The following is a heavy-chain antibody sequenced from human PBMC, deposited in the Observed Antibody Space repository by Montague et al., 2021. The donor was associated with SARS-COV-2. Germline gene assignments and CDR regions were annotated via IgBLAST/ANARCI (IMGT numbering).Heavy chain of an antibody. CDR1: GSSYTGSD. CDR3: ARGARQGYGFRLGSFDS. Sequence: SETLSLTCSILGSSYTGSDRNWIRLPPSQALKSYGDISHSGSTNYNPSLKSRVTMSVDTSKNQFSLKLSSVTAADTAVYYCARGARQGYGFRLGSFDSWGQGTLVTVSS. J-gene: IGHJ4*02. V-gene: IGHV4-34*01. CDR2: ISHSGST. D-gene: IGHD3-10*01.